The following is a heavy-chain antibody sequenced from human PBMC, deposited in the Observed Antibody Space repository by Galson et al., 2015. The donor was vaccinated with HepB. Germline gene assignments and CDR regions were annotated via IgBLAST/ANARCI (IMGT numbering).Heavy chain of an antibody. CDR2: IDPSDSYT. CDR1: GYSFTSYW. J-gene: IGHJ4*01. CDR3: ARHSPDYGDEAPGGDY. Sequence: QSGAEVKKPGESLRISCKGSGYSFTSYWISWVRQMPGKGLEWMGRIDPSDSYTNYSPSFQGHVTISADKSISTAYRQWSSLKASAATMYCCARHSPDYGDEAPGGDYWGPGTLVTAS. V-gene: IGHV5-10-1*01. D-gene: IGHD4-17*01.